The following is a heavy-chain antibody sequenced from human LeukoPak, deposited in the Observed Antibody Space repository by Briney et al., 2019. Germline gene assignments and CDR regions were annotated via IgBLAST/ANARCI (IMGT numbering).Heavy chain of an antibody. D-gene: IGHD3-22*01. CDR2: IIPIFGTA. CDR1: GGTLSSDA. V-gene: IGHV1-69*05. CDR3: ARALLLDYYDSSGYSDY. J-gene: IGHJ4*02. Sequence: GAXVKVSCKASGGTLSSDAMSWVRQAPGQGLEWMGGIIPIFGTANYAQKFEGRVTITTDESTSTAYMELSSLRSEDTAVYYCARALLLDYYDSSGYSDYWGQGTLVTVSS.